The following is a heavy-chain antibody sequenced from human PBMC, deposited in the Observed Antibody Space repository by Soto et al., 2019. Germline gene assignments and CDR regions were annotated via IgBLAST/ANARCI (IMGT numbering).Heavy chain of an antibody. Sequence: ASVKVSCKXSGYTFTGYYMHWVRQAPGQGLEWMGWINPNSGGTNYAQKFQGRVTMTRDTSISTAYMELSRLRSDDTAVYYCARDIGRGYCSRTSCSPFFDYWGQGTLVTVSS. V-gene: IGHV1-2*02. CDR1: GYTFTGYY. CDR3: ARDIGRGYCSRTSCSPFFDY. CDR2: INPNSGGT. J-gene: IGHJ4*02. D-gene: IGHD2-2*01.